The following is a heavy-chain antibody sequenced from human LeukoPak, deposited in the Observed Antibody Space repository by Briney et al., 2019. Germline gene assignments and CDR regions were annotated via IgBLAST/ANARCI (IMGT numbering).Heavy chain of an antibody. D-gene: IGHD3-22*01. CDR2: IYTSGST. CDR3: ARSGYYDGSEH. Sequence: PSQTLSLTCTVSGGSISSGSYYWSWIRQPAGKGLEWIGRIYTSGSTNYHPSLKSRVTISVDTSKNQFFLKQSSVTAADTAVYFCARSGYYDGSEHWGQGTLVTVSS. V-gene: IGHV4-61*02. CDR1: GGSISSGSYY. J-gene: IGHJ4*02.